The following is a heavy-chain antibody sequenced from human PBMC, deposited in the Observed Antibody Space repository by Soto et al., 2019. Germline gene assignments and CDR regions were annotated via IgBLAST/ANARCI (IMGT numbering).Heavy chain of an antibody. CDR2: INAANGNT. D-gene: IGHD3-22*01. J-gene: IGHJ4*02. CDR1: GYTFNNYG. CDR3: ARTSGYYFFDS. V-gene: IGHV1-3*01. Sequence: ASVKVSCKASGYTFNNYGITWVRQAPGQRLEWMGWINAANGNTKYSQKFQGRVTITRDTSASTAYMELSSLRSEDTAVYYCARTSGYYFFDSWGQGTLVTVSS.